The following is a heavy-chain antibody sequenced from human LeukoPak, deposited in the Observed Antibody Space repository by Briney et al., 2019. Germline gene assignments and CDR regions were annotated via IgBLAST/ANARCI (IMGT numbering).Heavy chain of an antibody. CDR2: IWYDGSNK. J-gene: IGHJ4*02. CDR3: ARDFGYYSPFWY. D-gene: IGHD3-22*01. V-gene: IGHV3-33*08. CDR1: GFTVSNYY. Sequence: PGGSLRLSCAASGFTVSNYYMSWVRQAPGKGLEWVAVIWYDGSNKYYADSVKGRFTISRDNSKNTLYLQMNSLRAEDTAVYYCARDFGYYSPFWYWGQGTLVTASS.